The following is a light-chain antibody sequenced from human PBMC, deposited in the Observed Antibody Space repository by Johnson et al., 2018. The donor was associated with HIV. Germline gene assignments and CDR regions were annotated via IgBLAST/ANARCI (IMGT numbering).Light chain of an antibody. J-gene: IGLJ1*01. Sequence: QSVLTQPPSVSAAPVQKVTISCSGSSSNIGNNYVSWYQQLPGTAPKVLIYDNNKRPSGIPDRFSGSKSGTSATLGITGLQTGDEADYYCGTWDSSLSAYAFGTGTKVTVL. CDR2: DNN. V-gene: IGLV1-51*01. CDR1: SSNIGNNY. CDR3: GTWDSSLSAYA.